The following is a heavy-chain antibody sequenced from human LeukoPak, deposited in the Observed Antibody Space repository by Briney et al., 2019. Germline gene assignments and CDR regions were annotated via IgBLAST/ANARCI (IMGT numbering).Heavy chain of an antibody. CDR2: ISAYNGNT. J-gene: IGHJ6*03. V-gene: IGHV1-18*01. CDR3: ARVRQGYSNGYYYMDV. Sequence: ASVKVSCKASGYTFTSYGISWVRQAPGQGLEWMGWISAYNGNTNYAQKLQGRITMTTDTSTSTAYMELRSLRSGDTAVYYCARVRQGYSNGYYYMDVWGKGTTVTVSS. D-gene: IGHD4-11*01. CDR1: GYTFTSYG.